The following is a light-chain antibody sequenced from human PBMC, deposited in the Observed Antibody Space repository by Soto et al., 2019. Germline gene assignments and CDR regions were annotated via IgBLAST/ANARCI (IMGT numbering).Light chain of an antibody. CDR1: RSNIGSKY. J-gene: IGLJ1*01. CDR3: AAWDDSLSGYV. Sequence: QSVLTQPPSASGTPGQRVTISCSGSRSNIGSKYVYWYQQLPGTAPKLLIYRNNQRPSGVPDRFSGSKSGTSASLAISGLQSEDEADYYCAAWDDSLSGYVFGTGTKLIVL. V-gene: IGLV1-47*01. CDR2: RNN.